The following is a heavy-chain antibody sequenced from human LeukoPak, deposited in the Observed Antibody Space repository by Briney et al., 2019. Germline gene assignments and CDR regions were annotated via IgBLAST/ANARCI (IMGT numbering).Heavy chain of an antibody. Sequence: PGGSLRLSCAASGFTVSTNYMSWVRRPPGKGLEWVANINQDGSEKYYVDSVKGRFTVSRDNAKNSLYLQLNNLRAEDTAVYYCGTRAYWGQGTLVTVSS. J-gene: IGHJ4*02. CDR1: GFTVSTNY. V-gene: IGHV3-7*01. CDR3: GTRAY. CDR2: INQDGSEK.